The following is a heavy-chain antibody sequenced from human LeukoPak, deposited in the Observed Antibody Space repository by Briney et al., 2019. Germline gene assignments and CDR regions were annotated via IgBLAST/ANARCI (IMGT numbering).Heavy chain of an antibody. V-gene: IGHV1-3*01. Sequence: ASVKVSCKASGYTLTSYAMHWVRQAPGQRLEWMGWINAGNGNTKYSQKFQGRVTITRDTSASTAYMELSSLRSEDTAVYYCARDARRGYSSSWYYFDYWGQGTLVTVSS. CDR3: ARDARRGYSSSWYYFDY. CDR2: INAGNGNT. J-gene: IGHJ4*02. CDR1: GYTLTSYA. D-gene: IGHD6-13*01.